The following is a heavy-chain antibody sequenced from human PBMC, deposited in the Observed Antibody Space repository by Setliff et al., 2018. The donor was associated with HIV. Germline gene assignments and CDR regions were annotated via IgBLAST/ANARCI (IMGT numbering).Heavy chain of an antibody. V-gene: IGHV4-61*02. Sequence: PSETLSLTCTVSGGSISRGSYYWSWIRQPAGKGLEWIGRIYTNGKTNYNPSLKSRVTVSADTSKNQFSLKLTSVTAADTAAYYCARHVARFDYDTGGYYVSHVDYWGQGTQVTVSS. CDR1: GGSISRGSYY. J-gene: IGHJ4*02. D-gene: IGHD3-22*01. CDR2: IYTNGKT. CDR3: ARHVARFDYDTGGYYVSHVDY.